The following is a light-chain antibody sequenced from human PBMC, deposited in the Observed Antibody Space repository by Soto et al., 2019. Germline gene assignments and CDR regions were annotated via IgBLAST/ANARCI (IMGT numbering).Light chain of an antibody. V-gene: IGKV3-11*01. CDR3: QQRSNWPS. J-gene: IGKJ4*01. Sequence: EIVMTQSPATLSVSPGERVTLSCRASQSFGTNLAWYQQKPGQAPRLLIYDASTRATGIPDRFSGSGSETEFTLTISSLEPEDFAVYYCQQRSNWPSFGGGTKVDIK. CDR2: DAS. CDR1: QSFGTN.